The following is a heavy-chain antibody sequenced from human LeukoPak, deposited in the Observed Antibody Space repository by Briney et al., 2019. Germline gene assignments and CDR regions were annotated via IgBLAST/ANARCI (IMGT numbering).Heavy chain of an antibody. Sequence: SDTLSLTCTVSGGSISRYYWSWIRQPPGKGLEWIGYIYYSGSTNYNPSLKSRVTISVDTSKNQFSLQLSSVTAADTAVYYCARGRGTMMGALDWFDPWGQGTLVTVSS. D-gene: IGHD3-22*01. J-gene: IGHJ5*02. V-gene: IGHV4-59*07. CDR2: IYYSGST. CDR1: GGSISRYY. CDR3: ARGRGTMMGALDWFDP.